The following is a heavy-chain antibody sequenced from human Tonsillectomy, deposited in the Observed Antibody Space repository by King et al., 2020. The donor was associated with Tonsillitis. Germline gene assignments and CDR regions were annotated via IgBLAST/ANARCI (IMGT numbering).Heavy chain of an antibody. CDR2: ISPYNGAT. Sequence: QLVQSGAEVKKPGASVKVSCKASAYTFTSYGISWVRQAPGQGLEWMGWISPYNGATNYPQKVQGRVTVTTDTSTSTAYMELRSLRSDDTAVYYCARTPNDINLYYFDYWGQGTLVTVSS. D-gene: IGHD3-9*01. CDR1: AYTFTSYG. CDR3: ARTPNDINLYYFDY. J-gene: IGHJ4*02. V-gene: IGHV1-18*04.